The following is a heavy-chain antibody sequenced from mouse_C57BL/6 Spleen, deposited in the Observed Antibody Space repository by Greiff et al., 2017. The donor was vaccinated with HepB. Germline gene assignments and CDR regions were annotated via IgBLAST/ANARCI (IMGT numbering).Heavy chain of an antibody. CDR3: ARGPYGYDADWDFDV. D-gene: IGHD2-2*01. CDR1: GYTFTSYW. J-gene: IGHJ1*03. V-gene: IGHV1-52*01. CDR2: IDPSDSET. Sequence: VQLQQPGAELVRPGSSVKLSCKASGYTFTSYWMHWVKQRPIQGLEWIGNIDPSDSETHYNQKFKDKATLTVDKSSSTAYMQLSSLTSEDSAVYYCARGPYGYDADWDFDVWGTGTTVTVSS.